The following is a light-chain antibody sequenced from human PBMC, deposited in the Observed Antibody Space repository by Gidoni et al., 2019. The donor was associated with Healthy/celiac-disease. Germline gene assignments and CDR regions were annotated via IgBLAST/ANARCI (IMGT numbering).Light chain of an antibody. CDR2: QDS. CDR3: QAWDSSNVV. J-gene: IGLJ2*01. Sequence: YWLPRHPSLSVSPGQTASITCSGDKLGDKYACWYQQKPGQSPVLVIYQDSKRPSGIPERFSGSNSGNTATLTISGTQAMDEADYYCQAWDSSNVVFGGGTKLTVL. V-gene: IGLV3-1*01. CDR1: KLGDKY.